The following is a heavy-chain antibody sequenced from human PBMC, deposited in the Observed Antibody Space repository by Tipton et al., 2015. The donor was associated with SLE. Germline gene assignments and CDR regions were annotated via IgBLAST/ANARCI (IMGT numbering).Heavy chain of an antibody. CDR2: IYYGGST. V-gene: IGHV4-59*01. Sequence: CTVSGGSISSYYWSWIRQPPGKGLEWIGYIYYGGSTNYNPSLKSRVTISVDTSKNQFSLKLSSVTAADTAVYYCARGAITPIPFDPWGQGTLVTVSS. CDR1: GGSISSYY. J-gene: IGHJ5*02. D-gene: IGHD2-15*01. CDR3: ARGAITPIPFDP.